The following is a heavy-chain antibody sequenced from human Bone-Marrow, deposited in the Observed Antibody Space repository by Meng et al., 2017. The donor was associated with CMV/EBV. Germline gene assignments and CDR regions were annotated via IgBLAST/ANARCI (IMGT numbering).Heavy chain of an antibody. Sequence: GESLKISCAASGFIFSNYAMHWVRQAPGKGLEWVAVISHDGSNKYDADSVKGRFTTSRDNSKNTLYLQMNSLRAEDTAVYYCGRGGTRWIKVYYFDSWGQGTLVTVSS. D-gene: IGHD2-2*03. CDR1: GFIFSNYA. V-gene: IGHV3-30-3*01. CDR3: GRGGTRWIKVYYFDS. CDR2: ISHDGSNK. J-gene: IGHJ4*02.